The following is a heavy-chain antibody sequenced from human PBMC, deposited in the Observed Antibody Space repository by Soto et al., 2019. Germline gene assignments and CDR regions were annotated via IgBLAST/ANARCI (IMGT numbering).Heavy chain of an antibody. CDR1: GFTFSSYG. D-gene: IGHD4-17*01. Sequence: QVQLVESGGGVVQPGRSLRLSCAASGFTFSSYGMHWVRQAPGKGLEWVAVISYDGSNKYYADSVKGRFTISRDNSKNTLYLQMNSLRAEDTAVYYCAKTYLRYDYGDYRRAPTGYGMDVWGQGTTVTVSS. CDR2: ISYDGSNK. V-gene: IGHV3-30*18. J-gene: IGHJ6*02. CDR3: AKTYLRYDYGDYRRAPTGYGMDV.